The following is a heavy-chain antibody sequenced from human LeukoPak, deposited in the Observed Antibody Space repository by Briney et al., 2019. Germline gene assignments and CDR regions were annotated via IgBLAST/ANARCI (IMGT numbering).Heavy chain of an antibody. CDR1: GYTFISYS. Sequence: GASVKVSCKASGYTFISYSMHWVRQAPGQGLEWMGIIDPSGGSTSYAQKFQGRVTMTRDMSTSTVYMELSSLRSEDTAMYYCARDRTHYYDSSGYYSRWEYWGQGTLVTVSS. CDR3: ARDRTHYYDSSGYYSRWEY. CDR2: IDPSGGST. D-gene: IGHD3-22*01. V-gene: IGHV1-46*01. J-gene: IGHJ4*02.